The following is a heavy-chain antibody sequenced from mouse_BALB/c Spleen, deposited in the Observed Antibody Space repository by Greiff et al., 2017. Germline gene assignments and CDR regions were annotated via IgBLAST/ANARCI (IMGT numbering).Heavy chain of an antibody. D-gene: IGHD1-1*01. J-gene: IGHJ4*01. CDR1: GFTFSSFG. V-gene: IGHV5-17*02. Sequence: EVQRVESGGGLVQPGGSRKLSCAASGFTFSSFGMHWVRQAPEKGLEWVAYISSGSSTIYYADTVKGRFTISRDNPKNTLFLQMTSLRSEDTAMYYCARWGYGSSMDYWGQGTSVTVSS. CDR2: ISSGSSTI. CDR3: ARWGYGSSMDY.